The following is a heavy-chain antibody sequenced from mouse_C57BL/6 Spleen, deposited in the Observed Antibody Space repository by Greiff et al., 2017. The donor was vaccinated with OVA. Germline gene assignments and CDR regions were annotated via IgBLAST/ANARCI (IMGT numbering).Heavy chain of an antibody. D-gene: IGHD1-1*01. V-gene: IGHV1-9*01. Sequence: QVQLKESGAELMKPGASVKLSCKATGYTFTGYWIEWVKQRPGHGLEWIGEILPGSGSTNYNEKFKGKATFTADTSSNTAYMQLRSLTTEDSAIYYCARRGYGSSYDWFAYWGQGTLVTVSA. CDR1: GYTFTGYW. CDR2: ILPGSGST. CDR3: ARRGYGSSYDWFAY. J-gene: IGHJ3*01.